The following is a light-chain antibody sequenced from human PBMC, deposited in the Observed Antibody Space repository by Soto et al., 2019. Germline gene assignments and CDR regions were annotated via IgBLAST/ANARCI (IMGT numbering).Light chain of an antibody. J-gene: IGKJ4*01. CDR1: KSVSSY. V-gene: IGKV3-11*01. CDR2: DAS. Sequence: EIVLTQSPATLSLSPGERATLSCRASKSVSSYLAWYQQKPGQAPRLLIYDASNRATGIPARFSGSGSGTDCTLTISSLEPEDFAVYNCQQCSNWPPGLTFAGGTKVEIK. CDR3: QQCSNWPPGLT.